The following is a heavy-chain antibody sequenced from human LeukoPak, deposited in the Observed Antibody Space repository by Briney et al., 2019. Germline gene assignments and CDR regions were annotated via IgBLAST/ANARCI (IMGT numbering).Heavy chain of an antibody. V-gene: IGHV1-2*02. CDR2: INPNSGGT. D-gene: IGHD6-13*01. Sequence: ASVKVSCKASGYTFTDYYMHWGRQAPGQGLEWMGWINPNSGGTNFAQKFQGRVTMTTDTSISTAYMEVSRLRSDDTAVYYCARVRIGQQLDKYYYYAMDVWGQGTTVTVPS. CDR1: GYTFTDYY. J-gene: IGHJ6*02. CDR3: ARVRIGQQLDKYYYYAMDV.